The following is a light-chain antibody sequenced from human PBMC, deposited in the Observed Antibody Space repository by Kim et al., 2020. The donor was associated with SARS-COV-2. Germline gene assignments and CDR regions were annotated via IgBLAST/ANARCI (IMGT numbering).Light chain of an antibody. CDR1: SGHSSYA. V-gene: IGLV4-69*01. Sequence: QPVLTQSPSASASLGASVKLTCTRSSGHSSYAIAWHQQQPEKGPRYLMKLNSDGSHSKGDGIPDRFSGSSSGAERYLTISSLQSEDEADYYCQTWGTGTDWVFGGGTQLTVL. CDR2: LNSDGSH. CDR3: QTWGTGTDWV. J-gene: IGLJ3*02.